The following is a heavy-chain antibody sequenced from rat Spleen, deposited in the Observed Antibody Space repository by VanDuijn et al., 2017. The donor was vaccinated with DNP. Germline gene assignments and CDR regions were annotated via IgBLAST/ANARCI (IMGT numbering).Heavy chain of an antibody. Sequence: EVQLVESGGGLVQPGRSLKLSCAASGFTFSNYGMHWIRQAPTKGLEWVATISSTGGKTYYSDSVKGRFSISRDNAKTSLYLQMNSLRSDDTATYYCARQNFYDGCYFFDYWGQGVMVTVSS. J-gene: IGHJ2*01. CDR1: GFTFSNYG. D-gene: IGHD1-12*02. CDR2: ISSTGGKT. CDR3: ARQNFYDGCYFFDY. V-gene: IGHV5-19*01.